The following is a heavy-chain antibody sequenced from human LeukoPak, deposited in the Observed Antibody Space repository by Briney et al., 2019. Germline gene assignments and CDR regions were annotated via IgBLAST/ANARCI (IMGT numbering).Heavy chain of an antibody. V-gene: IGHV1-3*01. CDR2: INAGNGNT. CDR1: GYTFTSYA. CDR3: ARAPITMVRGSWFDP. J-gene: IGHJ5*02. D-gene: IGHD3-10*01. Sequence: ASVKVSSKASGYTFTSYAMHWVRQAPGQRLEWMGWINAGNGNTKYSQKFQGRVTITRDTSASTAYMELSSLRSEDTAVYYCARAPITMVRGSWFDPWGQGTLVTVSS.